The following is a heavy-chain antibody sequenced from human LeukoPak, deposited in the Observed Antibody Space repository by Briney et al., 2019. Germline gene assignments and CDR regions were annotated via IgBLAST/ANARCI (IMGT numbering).Heavy chain of an antibody. J-gene: IGHJ4*02. V-gene: IGHV3-30*02. CDR1: GFTFSSYG. Sequence: GGSQRLSCAASGFTFSSYGMHWVRQAPGKGLEWVAFIRYDGSNKYYADSVKGRFTISRDNSKNTLYLQMNSLRAEDTAVCYCAKESTHYGGGYFDYWGQGTLVTVSS. CDR3: AKESTHYGGGYFDY. CDR2: IRYDGSNK. D-gene: IGHD4-17*01.